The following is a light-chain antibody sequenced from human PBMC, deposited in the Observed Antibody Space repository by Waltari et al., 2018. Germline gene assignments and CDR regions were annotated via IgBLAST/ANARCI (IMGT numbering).Light chain of an antibody. V-gene: IGLV1-44*01. J-gene: IGLJ1*01. CDR2: NNS. CDR1: RANTGGIA. Sequence: VLTQPPPAPGTPRQRVTISCFRRRANTGGIAESWYQQLPGPAPKLLINNNSQRPSGVPDRFSGSKSGTSASLAISGLLSDDEAEYYCAAWDDSLSGYVFGTGTNVSVL. CDR3: AAWDDSLSGYV.